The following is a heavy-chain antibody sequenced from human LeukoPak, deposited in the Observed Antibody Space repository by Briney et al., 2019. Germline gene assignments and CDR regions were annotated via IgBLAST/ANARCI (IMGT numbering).Heavy chain of an antibody. CDR3: AKDFRALAADY. J-gene: IGHJ4*02. CDR2: IIPILGIA. D-gene: IGHD6-13*01. Sequence: GASVKVSCKASGGTFSSYAISWVRQAPGQGLEWMGRIIPILGIANYAQKFQGRVTITADKSTSTAYMELSSLRSEDTAVYYCAKDFRALAADYWGQGTLATVSS. V-gene: IGHV1-69*04. CDR1: GGTFSSYA.